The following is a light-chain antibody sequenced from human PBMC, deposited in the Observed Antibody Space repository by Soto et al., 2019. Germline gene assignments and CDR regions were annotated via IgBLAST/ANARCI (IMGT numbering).Light chain of an antibody. J-gene: IGLJ1*01. CDR2: EVS. CDR1: SSDVGGYKY. V-gene: IGLV2-8*01. CDR3: SSYAGSNTDYV. Sequence: QSALTQPPSASGSPGQSVTISCTGTSSDVGGYKYVSWYQQHPGKVPKLMIYEVSKRPSGVPDRFSGSKSGNTASLTVSGLQAEDEAAYYCSSYAGSNTDYVFGTGTKVTVL.